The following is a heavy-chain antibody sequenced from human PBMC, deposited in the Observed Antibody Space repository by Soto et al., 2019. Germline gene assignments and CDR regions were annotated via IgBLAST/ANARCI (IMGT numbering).Heavy chain of an antibody. D-gene: IGHD6-6*01. CDR1: GGTFSSYA. CDR2: IIPIFGTA. V-gene: IGHV1-69*13. J-gene: IGHJ4*02. Sequence: SVKVSCKASGGTFSSYAISWVRQAPGQGLEWMGGIIPIFGTANYAQKFQGRVTITADESTSTAYMELSSLRSEDTAVYYCARGGIAARTTDYWGQGTLVTVSS. CDR3: ARGGIAARTTDY.